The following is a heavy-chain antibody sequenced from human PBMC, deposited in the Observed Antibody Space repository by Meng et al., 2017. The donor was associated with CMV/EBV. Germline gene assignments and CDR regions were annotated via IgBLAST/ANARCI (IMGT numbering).Heavy chain of an antibody. CDR2: ISGSGGST. CDR3: ARGESYYDFWSGSSNWFDP. J-gene: IGHJ5*02. V-gene: IGHV3-23*01. CDR1: GFTFSSYA. Sequence: GGSLRLSCAASGFTFSSYAMSWVRQAPGKGLEWVSAISGSGGSTYYADSVKGRFTISRDNSKNTLYLQMNSLRAEDTAVYYCARGESYYDFWSGSSNWFDPWGQGTLVTVSS. D-gene: IGHD3-3*01.